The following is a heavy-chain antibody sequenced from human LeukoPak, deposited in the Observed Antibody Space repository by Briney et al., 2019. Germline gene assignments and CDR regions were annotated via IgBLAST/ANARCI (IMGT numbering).Heavy chain of an antibody. J-gene: IGHJ6*03. Sequence: GGSLRLSCAASGFTFSSYAMTWVRQAPGKGLEWVSTISASGGSTYHAVSVKGRFTISRDNSKNTLYLQMNTLRAEDTAVYYCAKAIRTSCYGCNMDVWGEGTTVTVSS. CDR2: ISASGGST. CDR3: AKAIRTSCYGCNMDV. V-gene: IGHV3-23*01. D-gene: IGHD2-2*01. CDR1: GFTFSSYA.